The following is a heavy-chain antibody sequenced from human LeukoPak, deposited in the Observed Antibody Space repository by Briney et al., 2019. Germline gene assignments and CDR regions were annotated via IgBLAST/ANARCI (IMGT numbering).Heavy chain of an antibody. CDR3: AKDGTGYCSGGSCYPGP. Sequence: GGSLRLSCAASGFTFDDYAIYWVRQGPGKGLEWVSLISGDGGSIYYADSVKGRFTIYRDNSKNSLYLQMNSLRTEDTAVYYCAKDGTGYCSGGSCYPGPWGQGTLVTVSS. CDR2: ISGDGGSI. V-gene: IGHV3-43*02. J-gene: IGHJ5*02. D-gene: IGHD2-15*01. CDR1: GFTFDDYA.